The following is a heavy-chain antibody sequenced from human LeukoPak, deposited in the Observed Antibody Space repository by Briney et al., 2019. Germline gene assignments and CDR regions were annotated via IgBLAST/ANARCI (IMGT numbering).Heavy chain of an antibody. V-gene: IGHV3-21*01. Sequence: PGGSLRLSCAASGFTFSSYSMNWVRQAPGKGLEWVSSISSSSSYIYYADSVKGRFTISRDNAKNSLYLQMNSLRAEDTAVYYCARVDSSGWSLDAFDIWGQGTMVTVSS. CDR3: ARVDSSGWSLDAFDI. J-gene: IGHJ3*02. CDR2: ISSSSSYI. D-gene: IGHD6-19*01. CDR1: GFTFSSYS.